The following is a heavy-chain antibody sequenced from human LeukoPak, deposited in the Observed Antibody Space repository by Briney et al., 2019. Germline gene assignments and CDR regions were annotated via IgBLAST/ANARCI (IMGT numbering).Heavy chain of an antibody. CDR3: VTTWYSSSYWFDP. Sequence: PSQTLSLTCTVSGGSISSGSYYWSWIRQPAEKGLEWIGYIYYSGSTNYNPSLKSRVTISVDTSKNQFSLKLSSVTAADTALYYCVTTWYSSSYWFDPWGQGTLVTVSS. D-gene: IGHD6-6*01. V-gene: IGHV4-61*10. CDR1: GGSISSGSYY. J-gene: IGHJ5*02. CDR2: IYYSGST.